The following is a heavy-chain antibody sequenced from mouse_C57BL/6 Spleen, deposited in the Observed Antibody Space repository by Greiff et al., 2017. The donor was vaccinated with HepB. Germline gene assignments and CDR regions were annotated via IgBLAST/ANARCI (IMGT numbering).Heavy chain of an antibody. Sequence: QVHVKQPGAELVKPGASVKLSCKASGYTFTSYWMHWVKQRPGQGLEWIGMIHPNSGSTNYNEKFKSKATLTVDKSSSTAYMQLSSLTSEDSAVYYCARGDYDGDYWGQGTTLTVSS. D-gene: IGHD2-4*01. CDR3: ARGDYDGDY. V-gene: IGHV1-64*01. CDR2: IHPNSGST. CDR1: GYTFTSYW. J-gene: IGHJ2*01.